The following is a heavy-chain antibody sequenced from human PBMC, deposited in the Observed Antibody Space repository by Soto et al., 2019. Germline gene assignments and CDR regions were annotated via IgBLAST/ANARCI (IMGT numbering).Heavy chain of an antibody. J-gene: IGHJ6*02. CDR2: IIPIFGTA. Sequence: GASVKVSCKASGGTFSSYAISWVRQAPGQGLEWMGGIIPIFGTANYAQKFQGRVTITADKSTSTAYMELSSLRSEDTAVYYCASAIVGATEDYYYYGMDVWGQGTTVTVS. CDR1: GGTFSSYA. CDR3: ASAIVGATEDYYYYGMDV. V-gene: IGHV1-69*06. D-gene: IGHD1-26*01.